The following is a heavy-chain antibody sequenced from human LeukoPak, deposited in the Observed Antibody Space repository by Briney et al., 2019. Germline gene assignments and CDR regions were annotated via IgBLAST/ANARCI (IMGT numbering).Heavy chain of an antibody. D-gene: IGHD2-8*01. V-gene: IGHV3-23*01. CDR1: GFTFTDFA. CDR3: VKDAWPRNGIYDPFDI. J-gene: IGHJ3*02. Sequence: GGSLRLSCAASGFTFTDFAMNWVRQAPGRGLEWVSFVGGDYKTLYRDSVQGRFTVSRDDSKNTLSLQMNNLRLEGTAIYYCVKDAWPRNGIYDPFDIWGPGTTVTVSS. CDR2: VGGDYKT.